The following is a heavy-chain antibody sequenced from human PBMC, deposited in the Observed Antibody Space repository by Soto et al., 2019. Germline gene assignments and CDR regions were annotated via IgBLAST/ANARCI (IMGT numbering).Heavy chain of an antibody. V-gene: IGHV2-5*02. CDR3: VQSRCGGDCLQSYTSHSYYGLDV. D-gene: IGHD2-21*02. CDR2: IYWDDDK. J-gene: IGHJ6*02. Sequence: QITLKESGPTLVKPTQTLTLTCTFSGLSLSTTGVGVGWIRQPPGKALEWLALIYWDDDKRYSPSLKSRLTITKDTAKNPVVLTVPNMDPVDTATHYCVQSRCGGDCLQSYTSHSYYGLDVWGQGTTVTVSS. CDR1: GLSLSTTGVG.